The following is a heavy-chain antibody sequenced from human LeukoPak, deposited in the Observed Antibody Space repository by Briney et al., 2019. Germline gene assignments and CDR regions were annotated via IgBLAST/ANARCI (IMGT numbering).Heavy chain of an antibody. Sequence: PGGSLRLSCAASGFTFSTYSMHWVRQAPGKGLEWVSSIRSGSTYINYADSVKGRFTISRDDAQKSLYLQMNSLRAEDTAVYYCARDGIFDYWGQGTLVTVSS. CDR1: GFTFSTYS. CDR2: IRSGSTYI. J-gene: IGHJ4*02. V-gene: IGHV3-21*01. CDR3: ARDGIFDY.